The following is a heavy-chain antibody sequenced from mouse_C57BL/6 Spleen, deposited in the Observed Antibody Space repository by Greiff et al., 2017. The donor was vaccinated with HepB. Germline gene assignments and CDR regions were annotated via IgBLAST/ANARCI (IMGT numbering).Heavy chain of an antibody. CDR1: GFTFSDYY. V-gene: IGHV5-12*01. J-gene: IGHJ1*03. CDR3: ARDRTAGSTLYWYFDV. CDR2: ISNGGGST. D-gene: IGHD1-1*01. Sequence: EVMLVESGGGLVQPGGSLKLSCAASGFTFSDYYMYWVRQTPEKRLEWVAYISNGGGSTYYPDTVKGRFTISRDNAKNTLYLQMSRLKSEDTAMYYCARDRTAGSTLYWYFDVWGTGTTVTVSS.